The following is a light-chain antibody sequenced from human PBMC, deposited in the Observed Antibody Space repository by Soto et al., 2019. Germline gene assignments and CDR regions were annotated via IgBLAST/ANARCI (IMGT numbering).Light chain of an antibody. CDR2: GNN. J-gene: IGLJ1*01. V-gene: IGLV1-40*01. CDR1: SSNSGANYD. CDR3: QSYDNTLRARHV. Sequence: QSVLRQPPSVSGAPGQRFTVSCTGSSSNSGANYDVHWYQQRPGTAPKLLIFGNNNRPSGVPDRFSGSKSGTSASLATTGLQAEDEGDYYCQSYDNTLRARHVFGTGTNVTVL.